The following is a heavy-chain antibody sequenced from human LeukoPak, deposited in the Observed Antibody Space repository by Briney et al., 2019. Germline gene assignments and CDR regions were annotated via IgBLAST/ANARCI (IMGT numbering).Heavy chain of an antibody. J-gene: IGHJ3*02. V-gene: IGHV3-23*01. CDR2: IGGSGGTT. D-gene: IGHD6-19*01. CDR3: AKQQGSGWAFDI. CDR1: GFTFSSYA. Sequence: GGSLRLSCAASGFTFSSYAMSWIRQAPGKGLEWIAAIGGSGGTTYFADSVKGRFTISRDNSKNTLFLQMNSLRAEDTAVYYCAKQQGSGWAFDIWGQGTMVTVSS.